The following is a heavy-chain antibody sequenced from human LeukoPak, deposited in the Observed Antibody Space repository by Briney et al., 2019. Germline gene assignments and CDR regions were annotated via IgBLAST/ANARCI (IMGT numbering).Heavy chain of an antibody. V-gene: IGHV4-31*03. CDR1: GGSISSGGYY. J-gene: IGHJ6*02. D-gene: IGHD2-2*01. CDR3: ARDLRGTSVNNYGMNV. Sequence: SETLSLTCTVSGGSISSGGYYWSWLRQHPGKGLEWIGYIYYSGSTYYNPSLKSRVTISVDTSKNQFSLKLSSVTAADTAVYYCARDLRGTSVNNYGMNVWGQGTTVTVSS. CDR2: IYYSGST.